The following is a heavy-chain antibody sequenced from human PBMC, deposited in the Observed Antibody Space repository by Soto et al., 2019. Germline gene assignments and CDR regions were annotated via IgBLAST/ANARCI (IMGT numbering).Heavy chain of an antibody. D-gene: IGHD3-10*01. J-gene: IGHJ4*02. CDR3: ARAPGSGFFVS. CDR2: IYYSGST. Sequence: QVQLQESGPGLVKPSQTLSLTCTVSGGSISSGDYYWSWIRQPPGKGLEWIGYIYYSGSTYYNPSLKSRVHLSVDTSKNPFSPKLGSVTAADTAGYYLARAPGSGFFVSWGQGTLVTVSS. CDR1: GGSISSGDYY. V-gene: IGHV4-30-4*01.